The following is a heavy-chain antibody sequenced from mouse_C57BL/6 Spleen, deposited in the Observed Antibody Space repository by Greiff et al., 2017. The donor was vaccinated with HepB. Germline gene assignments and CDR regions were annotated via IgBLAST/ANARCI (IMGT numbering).Heavy chain of an antibody. Sequence: QVQLKESGPELVKPGASVKISCKASGYAFSSSWMNWVKQRPGKGLEWIGRIYPGDGDTNYNGKFKGKATLTADKSSSTAYMQLSSLTSEDSAVYFCARNYYGSSYGDYFDYWVQGTTLTVSS. V-gene: IGHV1-82*01. CDR1: GYAFSSSW. CDR2: IYPGDGDT. D-gene: IGHD1-1*01. CDR3: ARNYYGSSYGDYFDY. J-gene: IGHJ2*01.